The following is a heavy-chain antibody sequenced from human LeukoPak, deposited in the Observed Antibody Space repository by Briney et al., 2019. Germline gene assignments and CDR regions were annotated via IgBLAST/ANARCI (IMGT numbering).Heavy chain of an antibody. V-gene: IGHV3-33*03. CDR1: GFTFSSHD. CDR3: AKVVIGFYYMDV. CDR2: MWLDGSNQ. D-gene: IGHD3-16*02. J-gene: IGHJ6*03. Sequence: GGSLRLSCAASGFTFSSHDVHWVRQAPGKGLEWVAVMWLDGSNQLYADSVKGRFTVSRDNSKNTLYLQMNSLRVEDTAVYYCAKVVIGFYYMDVWGKGTTVTVSS.